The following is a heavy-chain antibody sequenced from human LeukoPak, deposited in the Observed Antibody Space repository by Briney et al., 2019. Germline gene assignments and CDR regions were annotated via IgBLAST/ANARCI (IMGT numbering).Heavy chain of an antibody. D-gene: IGHD3-16*01. J-gene: IGHJ4*02. Sequence: PSETLSLTCTVSGYSISSGYYWGWIRQPPGKGLEWIGSIYHSGSTYYNPSLKSRVTISVDTSKNQFSLKLSSVTAADTAVYYCARDWGDYYFDYWDQGTLVTVSS. V-gene: IGHV4-38-2*02. CDR1: GYSISSGYY. CDR2: IYHSGST. CDR3: ARDWGDYYFDY.